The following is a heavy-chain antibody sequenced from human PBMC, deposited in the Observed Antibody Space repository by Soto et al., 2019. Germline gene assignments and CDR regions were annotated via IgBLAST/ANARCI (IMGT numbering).Heavy chain of an antibody. J-gene: IGHJ6*02. CDR2: ISGYNGNT. D-gene: IGHD2-21*01. Sequence: ASVKVCCKASGYTFSGYSITWVRQAPGQGLEWMGRISGYNGNTNYARTLRGRLTLTTDTSTSTAYMELRSLTSDDTAVYYCARDVFCGGAPACPDMDVWGQGTTVTVSS. CDR1: GYTFSGYS. CDR3: ARDVFCGGAPACPDMDV. V-gene: IGHV1-18*04.